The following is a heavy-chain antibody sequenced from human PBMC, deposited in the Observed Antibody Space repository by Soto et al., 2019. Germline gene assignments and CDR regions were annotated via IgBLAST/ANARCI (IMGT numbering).Heavy chain of an antibody. J-gene: IGHJ5*02. D-gene: IGHD4-17*01. Sequence: ASVKVSCKASGYTFTKFHIHCVRQAPGQGLEWMGIINPSGGSTSYAQRFQGRVTMTRDTSTSTVYMELSSLRSEDTAVYYCATDYGDYDWFEPWGQGTLVTVSS. CDR2: INPSGGST. CDR3: ATDYGDYDWFEP. CDR1: GYTFTKFH. V-gene: IGHV1-46*03.